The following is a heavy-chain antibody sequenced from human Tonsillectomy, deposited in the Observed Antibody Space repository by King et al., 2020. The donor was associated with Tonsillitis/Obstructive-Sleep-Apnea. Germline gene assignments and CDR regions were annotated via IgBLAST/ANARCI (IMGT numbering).Heavy chain of an antibody. J-gene: IGHJ2*01. CDR2: INSDGSST. Sequence: VQLVESGGGLVQPGGSLRLSCAASGFTFSAYWMHWVRQAPGKGLEWVSRINSDGSSTTYADSVKGRFTISRDNAKNTLYLQMNSLRAEDTAVYYCARVYCSSTSCFDWYFDLWGRGTLAT. CDR3: ARVYCSSTSCFDWYFDL. D-gene: IGHD2-2*01. CDR1: GFTFSAYW. V-gene: IGHV3-74*01.